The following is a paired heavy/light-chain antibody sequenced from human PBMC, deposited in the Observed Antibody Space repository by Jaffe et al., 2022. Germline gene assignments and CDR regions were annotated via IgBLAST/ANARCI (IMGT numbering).Light chain of an antibody. CDR1: QSLVYSDGNTY. CDR2: KVS. V-gene: IGKV2-30*01. Sequence: DVVMTQSPLSLPVTLGQPASISCRSSQSLVYSDGNTYLNWFQQRPGQSPRRLIYKVSNRDSGVPDRFSGSGSGTDFTLKISRVEAEDVGVYYCMQGTHWPITFGQGTRLEIK. CDR3: MQGTHWPIT. J-gene: IGKJ5*01.
Heavy chain of an antibody. J-gene: IGHJ5*02. CDR3: ANLFIGGIAAAGTVDNWFDP. CDR2: ISGSGGST. CDR1: GFTFSSYA. Sequence: EVQLLESGGGLVQPGGSLRLSCAASGFTFSSYAMSWVRQAPGKGLEWVSAISGSGGSTYYADSVKGRFTISRDNSKNTLYLQMNSLRAEDTAVYYCANLFIGGIAAAGTVDNWFDPWGQGTLVTVSS. V-gene: IGHV3-23*01. D-gene: IGHD6-13*01.